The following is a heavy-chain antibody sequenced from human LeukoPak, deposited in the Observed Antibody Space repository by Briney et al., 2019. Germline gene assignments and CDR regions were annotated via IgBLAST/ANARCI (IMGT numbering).Heavy chain of an antibody. CDR1: GFTLSSYA. CDR3: ASDSSGYYRDDY. CDR2: ISGSGGST. J-gene: IGHJ4*02. Sequence: PGGSLRLSCAASGFTLSSYAMSWVRQAPGKGLEWVSAISGSGGSTYYADSVKGRFTISRDNSKNTLYLQMNSLRAEDTAVYYCASDSSGYYRDDYWGQGTLVTVSS. V-gene: IGHV3-23*01. D-gene: IGHD3-22*01.